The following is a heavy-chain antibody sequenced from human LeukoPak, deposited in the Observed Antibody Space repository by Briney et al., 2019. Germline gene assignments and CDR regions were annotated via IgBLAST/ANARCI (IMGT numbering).Heavy chain of an antibody. Sequence: ASVKVSCKASGYTFTGYYMHWVRQAPGQGLEWMGRINPNSGGTNYAQKFQGRVTMTRDTSISTAYMELSRLRSDDTAVYYCAREAALDCSSTSCYPEAVDYWGQGTLVTVSS. V-gene: IGHV1-2*06. CDR1: GYTFTGYY. CDR3: AREAALDCSSTSCYPEAVDY. D-gene: IGHD2-2*01. J-gene: IGHJ4*02. CDR2: INPNSGGT.